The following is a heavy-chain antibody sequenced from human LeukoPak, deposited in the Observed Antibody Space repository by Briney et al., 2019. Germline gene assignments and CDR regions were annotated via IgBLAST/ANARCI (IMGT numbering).Heavy chain of an antibody. CDR1: GFSVSSSY. J-gene: IGHJ1*01. V-gene: IGHV3-23*01. Sequence: PGGSLRLSCAASGFSVSSSYMSWVRQAPGKGLEWVSTISGSGAYTYYADSVKGRFTISRDNSKNTLYLQMNSLRAEDTAVYYCAKYFASGSYYKLPHWGQGTLVTVSS. CDR2: ISGSGAYT. CDR3: AKYFASGSYYKLPH. D-gene: IGHD3-10*01.